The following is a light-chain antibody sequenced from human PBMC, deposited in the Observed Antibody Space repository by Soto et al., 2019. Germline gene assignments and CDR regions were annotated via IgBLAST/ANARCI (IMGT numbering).Light chain of an antibody. CDR2: GAS. CDR1: QSVSSN. Sequence: EIVMTQSPVTLSVSPGERAALSCRASQSVSSNFAWYQQRPGQAPRLLIYGASTRATGIPARFSGSGSATEFTLTISILQSEDFAVYYCQQYNNWPYTFGQGTKLEIK. V-gene: IGKV3-15*01. J-gene: IGKJ2*01. CDR3: QQYNNWPYT.